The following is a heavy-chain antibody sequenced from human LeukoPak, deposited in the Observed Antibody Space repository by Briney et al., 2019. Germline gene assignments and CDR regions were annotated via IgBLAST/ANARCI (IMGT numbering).Heavy chain of an antibody. J-gene: IGHJ5*02. CDR2: IRCKPYGGTT. Sequence: GRSLRLSCTTSGFSFGDYALSWVRQAPGKGLEWVGFIRCKPYGGTTQYAASVKGRFTISRDDSKSIAYLQMNSLKTEDTAVYYCTREVLTMIRGVTNWFDPWGRGTLVTVSS. D-gene: IGHD3-10*01. V-gene: IGHV3-49*04. CDR1: GFSFGDYA. CDR3: TREVLTMIRGVTNWFDP.